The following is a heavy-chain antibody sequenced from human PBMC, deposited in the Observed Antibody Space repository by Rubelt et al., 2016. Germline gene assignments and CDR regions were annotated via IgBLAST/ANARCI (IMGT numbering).Heavy chain of an antibody. CDR2: ISSSGSTI. Sequence: GSGLEWVSYISSSGSTIYYADSVKGRFTISRDNAKNSLYLQMNSLRAEDTAVYYCARVDCSGYYIWGQGTMVTVSS. J-gene: IGHJ3*02. D-gene: IGHD3-22*01. CDR3: ARVDCSGYYI. V-gene: IGHV3-48*03.